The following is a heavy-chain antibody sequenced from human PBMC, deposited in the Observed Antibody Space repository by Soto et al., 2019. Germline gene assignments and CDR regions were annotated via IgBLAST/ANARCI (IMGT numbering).Heavy chain of an antibody. CDR1: GGSISSYY. CDR3: AREVGYGSAYYFDY. J-gene: IGHJ4*02. Sequence: TSETLSLTCTVSGGSISSYYWSWIRQPPGKGLEWIGYISYSGSTNYNPSLRSRVTISLDTSKSHFSLKLSSVTAADTAVYYCAREVGYGSAYYFDYWGQGSLVTVS. D-gene: IGHD3-10*01. CDR2: ISYSGST. V-gene: IGHV4-59*01.